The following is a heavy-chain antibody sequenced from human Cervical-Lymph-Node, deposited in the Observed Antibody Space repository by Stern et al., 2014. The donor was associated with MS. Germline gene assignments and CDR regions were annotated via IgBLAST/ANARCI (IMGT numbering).Heavy chain of an antibody. Sequence: EVQLVESGGGLVQPGGSLRLSCAASGFTFSSYAMHWVRQAPGKGLEYVSAICSNGGSTYYANSVKGRFTISRDNSKNTLYLQMGSLRAEDMAVYYCTRDRSGYDFSYFDYWGQGTLVTVSS. J-gene: IGHJ4*02. CDR2: ICSNGGST. V-gene: IGHV3-64*01. CDR1: GFTFSSYA. CDR3: TRDRSGYDFSYFDY. D-gene: IGHD5-12*01.